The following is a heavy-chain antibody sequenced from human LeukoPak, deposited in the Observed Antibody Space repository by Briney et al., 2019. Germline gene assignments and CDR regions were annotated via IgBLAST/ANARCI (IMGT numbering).Heavy chain of an antibody. CDR1: GYSFTSYW. J-gene: IGHJ3*02. V-gene: IGHV5-51*01. CDR3: ARLYGGNSEDELAVAFDI. Sequence: GESLKISCKGSGYSFTSYWIGWVRQMPGKGLEWMGIIYPGDSDTRYSPSFQGQVTISADKSISTAYLQWSSLKASDTAMYYCARLYGGNSEDELAVAFDIWGQGTMVTVSS. CDR2: IYPGDSDT. D-gene: IGHD4-23*01.